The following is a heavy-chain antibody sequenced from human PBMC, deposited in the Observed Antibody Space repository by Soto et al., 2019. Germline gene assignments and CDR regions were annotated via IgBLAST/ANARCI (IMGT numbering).Heavy chain of an antibody. V-gene: IGHV3-21*01. D-gene: IGHD5-12*01. CDR2: ISSSSSYI. J-gene: IGHJ4*02. CDR1: GFTFSSYS. Sequence: GGSLRLSCVASGFTFSSYSMNWVRQAPGKGLEWVSSISSSSSYIYYADSVKGRFTISRDNAKNSLYLQMNSLRAEDTAVYYCARDSRDGYNNFDYWGQGTLVTVSS. CDR3: ARDSRDGYNNFDY.